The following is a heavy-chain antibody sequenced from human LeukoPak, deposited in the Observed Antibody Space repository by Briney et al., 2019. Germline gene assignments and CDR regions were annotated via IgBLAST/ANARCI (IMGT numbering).Heavy chain of an antibody. CDR2: IYYSGST. CDR1: GGSISSYY. CDR3: ARDLQAYDSSGYYYVGAFDI. V-gene: IGHV4-59*01. D-gene: IGHD3-22*01. Sequence: SETLSLTCTVSGGSISSYYWSWIRQPPGKGLEWIGYIYYSGSTNYNPSLKSRVTISVDTFKNQFSLKLSSVTAADTAVYYCARDLQAYDSSGYYYVGAFDIWGQGTMVTVSS. J-gene: IGHJ3*02.